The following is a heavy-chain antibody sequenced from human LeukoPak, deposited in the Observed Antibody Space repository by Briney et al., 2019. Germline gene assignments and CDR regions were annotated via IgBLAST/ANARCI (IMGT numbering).Heavy chain of an antibody. CDR3: ARVIYGGNSETRYAFDI. CDR1: GFTFGVYA. Sequence: GGSLRLSCTASGFTFGVYAMSWVRQAPGKGLEWVGFIRSKAYGGTTEYAASVKGRFTISRDDSKSIAYLQMNSLRAEDTAVCYCARVIYGGNSETRYAFDIWGQGTMVTVSS. J-gene: IGHJ3*02. D-gene: IGHD4-23*01. CDR2: IRSKAYGGTT. V-gene: IGHV3-49*04.